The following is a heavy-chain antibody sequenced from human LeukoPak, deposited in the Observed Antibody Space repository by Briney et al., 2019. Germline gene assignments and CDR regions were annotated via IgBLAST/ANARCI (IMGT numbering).Heavy chain of an antibody. D-gene: IGHD3-10*01. CDR3: ARMVRGRRKELDY. Sequence: TSETLSLTCTVSGGSISSSSYYWGWIRQPPGKGLEWIGSIYYSGSTYYNPSLKSRVTISVDTSKNQFSLKLSSVTAADTAVYYCARMVRGRRKELDYWGQGTLVTVSS. CDR2: IYYSGST. CDR1: GGSISSSSYY. J-gene: IGHJ4*02. V-gene: IGHV4-39*07.